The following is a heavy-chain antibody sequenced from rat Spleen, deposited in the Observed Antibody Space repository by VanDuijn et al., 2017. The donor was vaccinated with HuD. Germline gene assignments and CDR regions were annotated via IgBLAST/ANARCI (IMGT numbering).Heavy chain of an antibody. D-gene: IGHD4-2*01. CDR3: TREDWAFDN. V-gene: IGHV5-25*01. J-gene: IGHJ2*01. CDR1: GFTFTNYY. Sequence: EVQLVESGGGLVQPGRSMKLSCAASGFTFTNYYMAWVRQAPTKGLEWVASISKPGGNTYYADSVKGRFTISRDNAKTTLYLQMNSLRSEDTATYYCTREDWAFDNWGQGVMVTVSS. CDR2: ISKPGGNT.